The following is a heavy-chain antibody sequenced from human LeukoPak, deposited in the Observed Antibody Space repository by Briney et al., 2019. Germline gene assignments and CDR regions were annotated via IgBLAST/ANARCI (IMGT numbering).Heavy chain of an antibody. D-gene: IGHD3-22*01. CDR1: GYTFTGYY. Sequence: ASVKVSCKASGYTFTGYYMHWVRQAPGQGLEWMGWINPNSGGTNYAQKFQGRVTMTRDTSISTAYMELSRLRSDDTAIYYCASYYYYSSVTFDYWGQGTLVTVSS. V-gene: IGHV1-2*02. J-gene: IGHJ4*02. CDR2: INPNSGGT. CDR3: ASYYYYSSVTFDY.